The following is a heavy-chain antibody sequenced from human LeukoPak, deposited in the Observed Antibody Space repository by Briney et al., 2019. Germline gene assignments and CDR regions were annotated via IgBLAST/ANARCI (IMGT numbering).Heavy chain of an antibody. V-gene: IGHV3-23*01. Sequence: PGGSLRVSCAASGFTFSSYALSWVRQAPGKGLEWVSGISGSGGSTYYADSVKGRFTISRDNSKNTLYLQMNSLRAEDTAVYYCARDAYGSDYWGQGTLVTVSS. CDR2: ISGSGGST. CDR3: ARDAYGSDY. CDR1: GFTFSSYA. J-gene: IGHJ4*02. D-gene: IGHD3-10*01.